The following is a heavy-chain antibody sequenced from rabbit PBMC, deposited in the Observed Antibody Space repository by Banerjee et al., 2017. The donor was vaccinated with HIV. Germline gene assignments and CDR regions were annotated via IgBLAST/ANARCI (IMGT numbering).Heavy chain of an antibody. CDR3: ARNGNL. V-gene: IGHV1S45*01. CDR1: GFSFSYKYV. Sequence: QEQLVESGGGLVKPEGSLTLTCTASGFSFSYKYVMCWVRQAPGKGLEWIACIYTGNGNTFYASWAKGRFTISKTSSTTVTLQMTSLTGADTATYFCARNGNLWGQGTLVTVS. J-gene: IGHJ4*01. D-gene: IGHD3-1*01. CDR2: IYTGNGNT.